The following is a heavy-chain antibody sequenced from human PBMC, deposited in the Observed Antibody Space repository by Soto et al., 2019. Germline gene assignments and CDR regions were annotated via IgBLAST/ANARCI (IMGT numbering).Heavy chain of an antibody. Sequence: GGSWRLSCSASGLTFSSYGMHWVRQASGKGLECVAVIWCDRSNKYYSDSVKGRFTIYRANSKNTLYLQMNSLRAEYTAAYYLATDSMLLCIVGGAYYALNIWRKVPMGAASS. V-gene: IGHV3-33*01. J-gene: IGHJ3*02. CDR2: IWCDRSNK. D-gene: IGHD3-10*01. CDR1: GLTFSSYG. CDR3: ATDSMLLCIVGGAYYALNI.